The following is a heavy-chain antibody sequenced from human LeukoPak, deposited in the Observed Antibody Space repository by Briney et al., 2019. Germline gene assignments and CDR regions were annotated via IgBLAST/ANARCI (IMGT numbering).Heavy chain of an antibody. J-gene: IGHJ4*01. CDR3: AKVGPPVRGSTSCFEY. CDR1: GFTFNNYG. D-gene: IGHD2-2*01. CDR2: IRYDGRHK. V-gene: IGHV3-30*02. Sequence: PGGSLRLSCAASGFTFNNYGMHWLRQAPDKGLEGVAFIRYDGRHKFYADSVKGRFTISRDNSKNTLYLQMDSLRAEDTAIYYCAKVGPPVRGSTSCFEYWGEGTLFTVCS.